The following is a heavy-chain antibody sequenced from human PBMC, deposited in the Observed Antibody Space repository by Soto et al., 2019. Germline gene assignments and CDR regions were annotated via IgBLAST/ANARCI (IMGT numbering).Heavy chain of an antibody. V-gene: IGHV4-39*01. D-gene: IGHD1-26*01. CDR3: ARLIHSGNYYFDY. J-gene: IGHJ4*02. Sequence: SETLSLTCTVSGGSVSGNSYYWGWIRQPPGKGLEWFGSMHYSGISYYNTSLKSRVTISIDTSKNQISLKLTSVTAADTAVYFCARLIHSGNYYFDYWGQGTLVTVSS. CDR1: GGSVSGNSYY. CDR2: MHYSGIS.